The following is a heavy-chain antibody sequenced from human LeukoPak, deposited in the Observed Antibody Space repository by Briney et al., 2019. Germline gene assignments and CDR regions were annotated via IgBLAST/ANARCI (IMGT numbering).Heavy chain of an antibody. CDR1: GFSFSVYT. CDR2: VSGSGGST. D-gene: IGHD4-17*01. Sequence: PGGSLRLSCVASGFSFSVYTMSWVRQAPGKGLEWISAVSGSGGSTYYADSVKGRFTISRDNSKNTLYLQMNSLRAEDTAVYYCAKDRRTTGSYWGQGTLVTVSS. CDR3: AKDRRTTGSY. J-gene: IGHJ4*02. V-gene: IGHV3-23*01.